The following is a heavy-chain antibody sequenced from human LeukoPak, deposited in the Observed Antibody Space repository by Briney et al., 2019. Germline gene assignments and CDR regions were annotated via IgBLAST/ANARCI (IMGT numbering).Heavy chain of an antibody. V-gene: IGHV1-46*01. J-gene: IGHJ6*03. CDR1: GYTFSSYG. CDR2: INPSGGST. CDR3: ARVRGRYYGSGSYYNQYYYMDV. Sequence: ASVKVSCKASGYTFSSYGISWVRQAPGQGLEWMGIINPSGGSTSYAQKFQGRVTMTRDMSTSTVYMELSSLRSEDTAVYYCARVRGRYYGSGSYYNQYYYMDVWGKGTTVTIS. D-gene: IGHD3-10*01.